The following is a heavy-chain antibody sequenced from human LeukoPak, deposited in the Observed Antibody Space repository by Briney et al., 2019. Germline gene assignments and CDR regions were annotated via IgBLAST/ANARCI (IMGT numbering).Heavy chain of an antibody. D-gene: IGHD6-6*01. CDR2: IYYSGST. CDR3: ARLAARDNWFDP. CDR1: GGSISSYY. J-gene: IGHJ5*02. Sequence: KPSETLSLTCTVSGGSISSYYWSWIRQPPGKGLEWIGYIYYSGSTNYNPSLKSRVTISVDTSKNQFSLKLSSVTAADTAVYYCARLAARDNWFDPWGQGTLVTVSS. V-gene: IGHV4-59*08.